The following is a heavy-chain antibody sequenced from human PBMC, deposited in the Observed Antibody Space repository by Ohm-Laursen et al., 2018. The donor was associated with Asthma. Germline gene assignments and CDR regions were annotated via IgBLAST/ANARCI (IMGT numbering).Heavy chain of an antibody. CDR1: GFTFSYYN. CDR3: ARDMEDIVVVPAAMYYYYGMDV. Sequence: SLRLSCSASGFTFSYYNMNWVRQAPGKGLERVAVISYDGSNKYYADSVKGRFTISRDNSKNTLYLQMNSLRAEDTAVYYCARDMEDIVVVPAAMYYYYGMDVWGQGTTVTVSS. CDR2: ISYDGSNK. J-gene: IGHJ6*02. D-gene: IGHD2-2*01. V-gene: IGHV3-30*03.